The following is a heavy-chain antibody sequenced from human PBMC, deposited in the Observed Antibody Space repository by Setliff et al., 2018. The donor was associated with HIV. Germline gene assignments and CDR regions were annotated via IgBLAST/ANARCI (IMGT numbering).Heavy chain of an antibody. CDR3: ARVQVGGYNFYFDY. Sequence: SETLSLTCSVSGCSVSSTSNYWGWIRQPPGKGLEWIGSIYYSGSTYYNPSLKSRVTISVDTSKNQFSLKLSSVTAADTAVYYCARVQVGGYNFYFDYWGQGTLVTVSS. CDR1: GCSVSSTSNY. V-gene: IGHV4-39*01. J-gene: IGHJ4*02. CDR2: IYYSGST. D-gene: IGHD5-12*01.